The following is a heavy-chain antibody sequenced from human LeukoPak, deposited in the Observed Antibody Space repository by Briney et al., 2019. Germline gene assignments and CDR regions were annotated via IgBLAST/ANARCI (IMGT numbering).Heavy chain of an antibody. D-gene: IGHD4-11*01. J-gene: IGHJ2*01. CDR3: ARVGTVTTLGYFDL. CDR1: GFTFSSYW. CDR2: INTDGSST. Sequence: GGSVRLSCVGSGFTFSSYWMHWVRQAPGKGLVWVSRINTDGSSTSYADSVKGRFTISRDNAKNTLYLQMNSLRAEDTAVYYCARVGTVTTLGYFDLWGRGTLVTVSS. V-gene: IGHV3-74*01.